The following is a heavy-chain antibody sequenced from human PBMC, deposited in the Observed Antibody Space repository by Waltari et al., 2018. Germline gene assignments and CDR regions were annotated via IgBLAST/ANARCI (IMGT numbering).Heavy chain of an antibody. CDR3: ARTGDDY. V-gene: IGHV3-7*03. D-gene: IGHD1-1*01. CDR2: INQGGSDK. CDR1: GFTFTRSW. J-gene: IGHJ4*02. Sequence: EVQLVESGGGLVQPGGSLRLSCAASGFTFTRSWMSWVRQAPGKGLECVANINQGGSDKNYVDSVKGRFTISRDNAKNSLYLQMNSLRAEDTAVYYCARTGDDYWGQGTLVTVSS.